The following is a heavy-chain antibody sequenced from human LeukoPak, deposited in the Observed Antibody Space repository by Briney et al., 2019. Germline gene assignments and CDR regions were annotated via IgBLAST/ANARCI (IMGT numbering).Heavy chain of an antibody. CDR1: GFTFSSYE. CDR3: ARAGNAFDI. V-gene: IGHV3-48*03. CDR2: ISSSGSTI. Sequence: PGGSLRLSCAASGFTFSSYEMNWVRQAPGKGLEWVSYISSSGSTIYYADSVKGRFTISRDNAKNTLFLQMNSLRVEDTAVYYCARAGNAFDIWGQGTMVTVS. J-gene: IGHJ3*02. D-gene: IGHD1-14*01.